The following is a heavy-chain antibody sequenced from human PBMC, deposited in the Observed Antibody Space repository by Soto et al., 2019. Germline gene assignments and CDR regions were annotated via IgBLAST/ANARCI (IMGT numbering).Heavy chain of an antibody. CDR2: ISGSGGST. Sequence: LRLSCAASGFTFISYAMSWVRQAPGKGLEWVSAISGSGGSTYYADSVKGRFTISRDNSKNTLYLQMNSLRAEDTAVYYCAIHYDFWSGYYTGPWDYWGQGTLVTVPS. V-gene: IGHV3-23*01. CDR1: GFTFISYA. CDR3: AIHYDFWSGYYTGPWDY. J-gene: IGHJ4*02. D-gene: IGHD3-3*01.